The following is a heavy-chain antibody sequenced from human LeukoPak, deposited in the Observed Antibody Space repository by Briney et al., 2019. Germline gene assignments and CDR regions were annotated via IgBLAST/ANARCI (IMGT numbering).Heavy chain of an antibody. D-gene: IGHD3-3*01. CDR3: ARAGLDDFWSGYYLNWFDP. CDR2: TNHSGST. CDR1: GGSFSGYY. V-gene: IGHV4-34*01. J-gene: IGHJ5*02. Sequence: SETLSLTCAVYGGSFSGYYWSWIRQPPGKGLEWFGETNHSGSTNYNPSLKSRVTISVDTSKNQFSLKLSSVTAADTAVYYCARAGLDDFWSGYYLNWFDPWGQGTLVTVSS.